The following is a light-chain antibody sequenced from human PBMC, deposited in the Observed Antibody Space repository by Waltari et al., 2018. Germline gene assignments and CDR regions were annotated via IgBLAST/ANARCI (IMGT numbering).Light chain of an antibody. J-gene: IGLJ3*02. CDR2: RDN. V-gene: IGLV1-47*01. CDR1: NSNLGHNS. CDR3: AAWHDRLCGGV. Sequence: QSVLTQPPSASGTPGQGVTISCSGSNSNLGHNSASWYQQLPGPAPKLLLHRDNARPSRVPHQFAGTNSGTATSLTISGIRSDNEANYYCAAWHDRLCGGVFGEETKLTVL.